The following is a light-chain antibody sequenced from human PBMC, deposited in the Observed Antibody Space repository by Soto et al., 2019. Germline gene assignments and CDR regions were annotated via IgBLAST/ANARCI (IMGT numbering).Light chain of an antibody. CDR1: SSDVGGYNY. CDR2: EVS. J-gene: IGLJ1*01. Sequence: QSVLTQPASVSGSPGQSITISCTGTSSDVGGYNYVSWYQQHPGKAPKLMIYEVSNRPSGVSNRFSGSKSGNTASLTISGLQAEDEADYYCSSYTSSSPCVFGTGTKVTV. V-gene: IGLV2-14*01. CDR3: SSYTSSSPCV.